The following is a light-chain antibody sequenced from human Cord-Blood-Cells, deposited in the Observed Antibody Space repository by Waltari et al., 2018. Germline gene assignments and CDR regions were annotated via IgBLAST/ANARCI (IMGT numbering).Light chain of an antibody. CDR3: QQYYSTPYT. V-gene: IGKV4-1*01. J-gene: IGKJ2*01. Sequence: PDSLAVSLGERATINCKSSQSVLYSSNNKNYLAWYQQKPGQPPKLLIYWASTRESGVPDRFSGSGSGTDFTLSISSLQAEDVAVYYCQQYYSTPYTFGQGTKLEIK. CDR1: QSVLYSSNNKNY. CDR2: WAS.